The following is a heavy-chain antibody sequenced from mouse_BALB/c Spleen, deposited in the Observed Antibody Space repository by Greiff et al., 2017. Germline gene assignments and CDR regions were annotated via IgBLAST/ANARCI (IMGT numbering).Heavy chain of an antibody. V-gene: IGHV5-6-3*01. CDR3: ARDDYRAWFAY. Sequence: EVQRVESGGGLVQPGGSLKLSCAASGFTFSSYGMSWVRQTPDKRLELVATINSNGGSTYYPDSVKGRFTISRDNAKNTLYLQMSSLKSEDTAMYYCARDDYRAWFAYWGQGTLVTVSA. CDR2: INSNGGST. J-gene: IGHJ3*01. CDR1: GFTFSSYG. D-gene: IGHD2-14*01.